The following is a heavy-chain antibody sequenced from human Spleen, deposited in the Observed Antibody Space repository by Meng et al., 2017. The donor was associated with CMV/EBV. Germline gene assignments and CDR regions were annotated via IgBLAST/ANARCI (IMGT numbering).Heavy chain of an antibody. Sequence: LTCVVEGGAFSGYYGSWIRQPPGKGLEWIGEINHSGITNYNPSLKSRVTISVDTSKNHVSLKLTSVTAADTAVYYCASTIFGTEIDYWGQGTLVTVSS. J-gene: IGHJ4*02. D-gene: IGHD3-3*01. V-gene: IGHV4-34*01. CDR3: ASTIFGTEIDY. CDR2: INHSGIT. CDR1: GGAFSGYY.